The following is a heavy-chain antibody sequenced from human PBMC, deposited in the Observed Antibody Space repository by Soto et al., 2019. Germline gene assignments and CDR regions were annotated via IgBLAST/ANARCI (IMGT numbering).Heavy chain of an antibody. Sequence: ASVKVSCEAFGYTFTGYFMHWVRQAPGQGLEWLGWINPNSGATKYAQKFRGRVTLTRDTSINTAYMEMSMLRSDDTAVYYCARGGGTILAPLPWGQGTLVTLST. J-gene: IGHJ5*02. V-gene: IGHV1-2*02. CDR3: ARGGGTILAPLP. CDR2: INPNSGAT. D-gene: IGHD3-3*01. CDR1: GYTFTGYF.